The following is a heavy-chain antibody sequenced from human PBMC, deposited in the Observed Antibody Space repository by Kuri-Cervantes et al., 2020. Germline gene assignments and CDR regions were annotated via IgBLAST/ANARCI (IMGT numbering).Heavy chain of an antibody. D-gene: IGHD4-11*01. V-gene: IGHV3-30*07. CDR1: GFTFSGYA. J-gene: IGHJ4*01. CDR2: ILYDGRNK. CDR3: ARWRGTTTNYFFDS. Sequence: GESLKISCVASGFTFSGYAMHWVRQAPGKGLEWVAIILYDGRNKYYADSVKGRFTISRDNAKNSLYLQMNSLRAEDTAVYYCARWRGTTTNYFFDSWGRGTLVTVSS.